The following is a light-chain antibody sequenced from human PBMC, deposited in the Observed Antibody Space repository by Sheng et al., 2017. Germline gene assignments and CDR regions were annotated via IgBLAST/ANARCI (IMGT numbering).Light chain of an antibody. CDR1: QSVTSNF. Sequence: EIVLTQSPGTLSLSPGERATLSCRASQSVTSNFLAWYRHKPGQAPRLLIYDVSNRATGIPARFSGSGSGTDFTLSISSLEPEDFAVYYCQQRTNWLPWTFGQGTKVEIK. CDR2: DVS. J-gene: IGKJ1*01. V-gene: IGKV3D-20*02. CDR3: QQRTNWLPWT.